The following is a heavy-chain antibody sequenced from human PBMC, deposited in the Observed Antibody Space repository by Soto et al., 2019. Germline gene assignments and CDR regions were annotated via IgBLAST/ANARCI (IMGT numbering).Heavy chain of an antibody. CDR3: VKDGSDYYGMDV. CDR2: ISYDGSNK. CDR1: GFTFSRYG. V-gene: IGHV3-30*18. Sequence: QVQLVESGGGVVQLGRSLRLSCAASGFTFSRYGMHWVRQAPGKGLEWVAVISYDGSNKYYADSVKGRFTISRDNSKNTLYLQMNSLRAEDTAVYYCVKDGSDYYGMDVWGQGTTVTVSS. D-gene: IGHD3-10*01. J-gene: IGHJ6*02.